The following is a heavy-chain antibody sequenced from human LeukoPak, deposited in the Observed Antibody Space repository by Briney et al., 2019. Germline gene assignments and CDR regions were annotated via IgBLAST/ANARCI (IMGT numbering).Heavy chain of an antibody. CDR3: ARVVVVTATYWYFDL. V-gene: IGHV5-51*01. CDR1: AYSFTSRC. Sequence: GEGLKSSCRGAAYSFTSRCICCLRQLPGKGLEWLVIIAAGDSDTRSSPSFQGQVTISDDKSISPGYLQWSSLEASDTAMYYCARVVVVTATYWYFDLGGRGTLVTVSA. J-gene: IGHJ2*01. D-gene: IGHD2-21*02. CDR2: IAAGDSDT.